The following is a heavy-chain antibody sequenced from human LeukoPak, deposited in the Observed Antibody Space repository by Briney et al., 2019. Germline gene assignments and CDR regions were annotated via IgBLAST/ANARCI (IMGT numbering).Heavy chain of an antibody. D-gene: IGHD5-18*01. CDR3: ARDTFGAYTYGIDY. J-gene: IGHJ4*02. V-gene: IGHV4-59*01. CDR2: IYYSGST. CDR1: GGSFSGYY. Sequence: SETLSLTCAVYGGSFSGYYWSWIRQPPGKGLEWIGYIYYSGSTNYNPSLKSRVTISVDTSKNQFSLKLSSVTAADTAVYYCARDTFGAYTYGIDYWGQGTLVTVSS.